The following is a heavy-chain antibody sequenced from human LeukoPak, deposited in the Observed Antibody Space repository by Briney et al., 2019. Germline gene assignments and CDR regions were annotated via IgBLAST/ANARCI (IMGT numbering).Heavy chain of an antibody. CDR1: GFTFSSYW. J-gene: IGHJ4*02. CDR2: INTDGSST. V-gene: IGHV3-74*01. Sequence: PGGSLRLSCAASGFTFSSYWMHWVRQAPGKGLVWVSRINTDGSSTSYADSVKGRFTISRDNAKNTLYLQMNSLRAEDTAVYYCARDRDSWNCSSTSCYDWGQGTLVTVSS. D-gene: IGHD2-2*01. CDR3: ARDRDSWNCSSTSCYD.